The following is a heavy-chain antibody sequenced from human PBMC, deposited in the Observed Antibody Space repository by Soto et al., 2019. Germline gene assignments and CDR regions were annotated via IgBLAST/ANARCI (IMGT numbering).Heavy chain of an antibody. CDR2: IYYSGIT. Sequence: QLQLQESGPGLVKPSETLSLTCTVSGGSIISTSYYWGWIRQPPGKGLEWIGSIYYSGITSYNPSLESRVTISCETAKNQCSLRLSSVTAADTAVYYCVRIYDFGGSYGLDVWGQGTTVTVSS. CDR1: GGSIISTSYY. CDR3: VRIYDFGGSYGLDV. J-gene: IGHJ6*02. D-gene: IGHD3-16*01. V-gene: IGHV4-39*01.